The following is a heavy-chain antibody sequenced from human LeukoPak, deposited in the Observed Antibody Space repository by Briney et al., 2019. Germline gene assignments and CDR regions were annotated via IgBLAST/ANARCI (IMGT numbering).Heavy chain of an antibody. D-gene: IGHD2-15*01. CDR3: AKDLDCSGGTCHKAFDC. CDR1: GFTLSTYG. CDR2: IRYDGSDK. V-gene: IGHV3-30*02. Sequence: GGSLRLSCVASGFTLSTYGMHWVRQAPGKGLERVAFIRYDGSDKFYGDSVKGRFTTSRDNSKNTLYLQMSRLRVEDTAVYYCAKDLDCSGGTCHKAFDCWGQGTLATVSS. J-gene: IGHJ4*02.